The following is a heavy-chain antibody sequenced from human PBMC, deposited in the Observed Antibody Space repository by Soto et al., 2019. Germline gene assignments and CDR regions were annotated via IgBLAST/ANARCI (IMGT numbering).Heavy chain of an antibody. CDR1: GGSISCYY. J-gene: IGHJ4*02. Sequence: SETLSLTCTVSGGSISCYYWSWIRQPPGKGLEWIGYIYYSGSTNYNPSLKSRVTISVDTSKNQFSLKLSSVTAADTAVYYCARLPYSYDYYFDYWGQGVLVTVSS. D-gene: IGHD5-18*01. CDR3: ARLPYSYDYYFDY. V-gene: IGHV4-59*08. CDR2: IYYSGST.